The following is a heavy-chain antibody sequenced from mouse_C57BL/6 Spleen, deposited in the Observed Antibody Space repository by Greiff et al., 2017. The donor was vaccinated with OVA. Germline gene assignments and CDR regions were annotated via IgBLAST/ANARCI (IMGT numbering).Heavy chain of an antibody. Sequence: QVQLQQSGAELARPGASVKLSCKASGYTFTSYGISWVKQRTGQGLEWIGEINPRSGNTYYNETFKGKATLNDDKSSRTAYMELRSLTSEDSAVYFWARRAYDYDRYYAMDYWGQGTSVTVSS. CDR3: ARRAYDYDRYYAMDY. CDR1: GYTFTSYG. CDR2: INPRSGNT. V-gene: IGHV1-81*01. J-gene: IGHJ4*01. D-gene: IGHD2-4*01.